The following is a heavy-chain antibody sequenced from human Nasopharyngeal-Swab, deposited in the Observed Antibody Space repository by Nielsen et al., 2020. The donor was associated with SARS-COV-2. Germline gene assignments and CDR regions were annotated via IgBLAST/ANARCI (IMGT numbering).Heavy chain of an antibody. CDR1: GYTFTSYY. CDR3: ARDLIAYGMDV. Sequence: ASVKVSCKASGYTFTSYYMHWVRQAPGQGLEWMGIINPSGGSTSYAQKFQGRVTMTRDTSTSTVYMELSSLRDEDTAVYYCARDLIAYGMDVWGQGTTVTVSS. J-gene: IGHJ6*02. V-gene: IGHV1-46*01. CDR2: INPSGGST. D-gene: IGHD3-16*01.